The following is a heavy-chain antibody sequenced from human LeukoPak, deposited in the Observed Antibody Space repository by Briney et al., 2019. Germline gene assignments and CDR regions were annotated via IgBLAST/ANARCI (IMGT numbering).Heavy chain of an antibody. D-gene: IGHD3-10*01. CDR3: ARAGTTMVRGVIITVFDY. CDR1: GYTFTSYD. J-gene: IGHJ4*02. Sequence: ASVKVSCKASGYTFTSYDINWVRQATGQGLEWMGWMNPNSGNTGYAQKLQGRVTMTTDTSTSTAYMELRSLRSDDTAVYYCARAGTTMVRGVIITVFDYWGQGTLVTVSS. CDR2: MNPNSGNT. V-gene: IGHV1-8*02.